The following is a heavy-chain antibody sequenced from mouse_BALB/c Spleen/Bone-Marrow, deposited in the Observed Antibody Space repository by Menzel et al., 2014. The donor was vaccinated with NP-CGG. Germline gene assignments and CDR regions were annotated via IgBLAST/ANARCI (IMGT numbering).Heavy chain of an antibody. CDR1: GYTFTSYW. CDR2: IYPSDSYT. CDR3: TRDDGGFAY. Sequence: QVHVKQSGTDLVRPGASVKPSCKASGYTFTSYWINWVKQRPGQSLEWIGNIYPSDSYTNYNQKFKDKATLTVDKSSSTAYMHLSSPTSEDSAVYYCTRDDGGFAYWGQGTLVTVSA. D-gene: IGHD1-1*02. V-gene: IGHV1-69*02. J-gene: IGHJ3*01.